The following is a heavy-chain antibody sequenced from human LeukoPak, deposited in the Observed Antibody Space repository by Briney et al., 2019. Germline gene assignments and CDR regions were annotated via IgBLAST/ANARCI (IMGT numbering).Heavy chain of an antibody. CDR2: IIPILGIA. Sequence: SVKVSCKASGGTFSSYAISWVRQAPGQGLEWMGRIIPILGIANYAQKFQGRVTITADKSTSTAYMELSSLRSEDTAVYYCAREWSRESGSSWSLFDYWGQGTLVTVSS. CDR3: AREWSRESGSSWSLFDY. D-gene: IGHD6-13*01. J-gene: IGHJ4*02. V-gene: IGHV1-69*04. CDR1: GGTFSSYA.